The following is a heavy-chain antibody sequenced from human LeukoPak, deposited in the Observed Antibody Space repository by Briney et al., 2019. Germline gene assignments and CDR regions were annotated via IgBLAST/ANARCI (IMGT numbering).Heavy chain of an antibody. CDR1: GFTFSIYA. Sequence: GGSLRLSCAASGFTFSIYAMSWVRQAPGKGLEWVAVISYDGSNKYYADSVKGRFTISRDNSKNTLYLQMNSLRAEDTAVYYCARRQGGYCSSTSCYAPLDYWGQGTLVTVSS. J-gene: IGHJ4*02. D-gene: IGHD2-2*01. CDR3: ARRQGGYCSSTSCYAPLDY. V-gene: IGHV3-30*04. CDR2: ISYDGSNK.